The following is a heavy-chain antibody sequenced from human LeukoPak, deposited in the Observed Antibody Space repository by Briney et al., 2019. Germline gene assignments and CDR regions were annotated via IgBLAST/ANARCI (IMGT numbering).Heavy chain of an antibody. D-gene: IGHD2-2*01. J-gene: IGHJ4*02. Sequence: ASVKVSCKASGYTFTSYAMNWVRQAPGQGLEWMGWINTNTGNPTYAQGFTGRFVFSLDTSVSTAYLQINSLKAEDTAVYYCAKQGPGSCGSTSCYGFDYWGQGTLVTVSS. V-gene: IGHV7-4-1*02. CDR2: INTNTGNP. CDR1: GYTFTSYA. CDR3: AKQGPGSCGSTSCYGFDY.